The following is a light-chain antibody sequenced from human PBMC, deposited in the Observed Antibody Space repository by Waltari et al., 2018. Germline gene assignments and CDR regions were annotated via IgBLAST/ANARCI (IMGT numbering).Light chain of an antibody. Sequence: EIVLTQSPATLSLSPGETATLSCRASQSFNSYLAWYQQKPGQAPRLLIYDASNRATGIPARFSGSGSGTDFSLTISILEPEDFAVYYCQQRRNWRGTFGQGTKVEIK. CDR3: QQRRNWRGT. CDR2: DAS. CDR1: QSFNSY. V-gene: IGKV3-11*01. J-gene: IGKJ1*01.